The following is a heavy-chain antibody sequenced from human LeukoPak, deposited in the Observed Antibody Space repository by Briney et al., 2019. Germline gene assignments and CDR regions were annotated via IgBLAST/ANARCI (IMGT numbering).Heavy chain of an antibody. D-gene: IGHD1-26*01. Sequence: PSQTLSLTCTVSGGSISSGGYYWSWIRQHPGKGLEWLGYIYYSGSTYYNPSLKSRVTISVDTSKNQFSLKLSSVTAADTAVYYCARDRRCRGIDYGMDVWGQGTTVTVSS. V-gene: IGHV4-31*03. CDR3: ARDRRCRGIDYGMDV. J-gene: IGHJ6*02. CDR1: GGSISSGGYY. CDR2: IYYSGST.